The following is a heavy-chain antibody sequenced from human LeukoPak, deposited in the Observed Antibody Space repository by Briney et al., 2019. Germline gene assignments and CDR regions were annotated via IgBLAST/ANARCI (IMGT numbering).Heavy chain of an antibody. J-gene: IGHJ3*02. CDR3: ARDSDAFDI. Sequence: SVKVSCKASGYTFTSYGISWVRQGPGQGLEWMGGIIPIFGTANYAQKFQGRVTITADESTSTAYMELRSLRAEDAAVYYCARDSDAFDIWGQGTMVTVSS. CDR1: GYTFTSYG. V-gene: IGHV1-69*13. CDR2: IIPIFGTA.